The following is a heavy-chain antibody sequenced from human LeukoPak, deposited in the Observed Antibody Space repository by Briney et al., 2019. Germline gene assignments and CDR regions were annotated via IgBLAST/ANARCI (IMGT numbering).Heavy chain of an antibody. J-gene: IGHJ4*02. CDR1: GFTVSSHF. Sequence: PGGSLRLSCAASGFTVSSHFMSWVRQAPGKGLEWVSVLYDDGTTKYPDSVKGRFTISRDNSKNTLYLQMDSLRTEDTAVYYCTRELLYHYYEYWGQRTLVTVSS. CDR2: LYDDGTT. V-gene: IGHV3-53*01. CDR3: TRELLYHYYEY. D-gene: IGHD3-3*01.